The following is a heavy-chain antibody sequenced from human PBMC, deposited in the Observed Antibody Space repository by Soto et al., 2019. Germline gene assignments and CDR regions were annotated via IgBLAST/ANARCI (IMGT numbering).Heavy chain of an antibody. Sequence: EVQLLECGGSLVQPGGSLRLSYAASGFTFSSYAMSWVSQAPGNGMEWVSAISGSGGSTYYADSVKGRFTISRDNSKNTLYLQMNSLRVEYTAVYYCAKDYSNYFYYYYYMDIWGKGTTVNVSS. CDR2: ISGSGGST. CDR1: GFTFSSYA. CDR3: AKDYSNYFYYYYYMDI. D-gene: IGHD4-4*01. V-gene: IGHV3-23*01. J-gene: IGHJ6*03.